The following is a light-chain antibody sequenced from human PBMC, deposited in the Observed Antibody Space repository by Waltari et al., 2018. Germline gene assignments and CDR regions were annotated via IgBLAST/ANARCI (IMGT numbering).Light chain of an antibody. CDR2: YDS. J-gene: IGLJ1*01. CDR1: NIGSYR. CDR3: QVWHAAIDPGV. V-gene: IGLV3-21*04. Sequence: SYVLTQPPSVSVAPGETDRITGGGDNIGSYRVHWYQQKPGQAPVLVIRYDSDRPSGIPERFSGSNSANTATLTISRVEAGDEANYYCQVWHAAIDPGVFGTGTEVTV.